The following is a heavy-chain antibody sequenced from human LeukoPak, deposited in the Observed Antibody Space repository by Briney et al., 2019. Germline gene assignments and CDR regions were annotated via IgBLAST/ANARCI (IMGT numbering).Heavy chain of an antibody. J-gene: IGHJ3*02. CDR1: GFDFSSNW. V-gene: IGHV3-30-3*01. CDR3: ARGLHYDFWSGNAFDI. CDR2: MSYGESNR. D-gene: IGHD3-3*01. Sequence: GGSLRLSCAASGFDFSSNWMHWVRQAPGKGLEWVAVMSYGESNRYYADSMKGRFTISRDNSKNTLYLQMNSLRAEDTAVYYCARGLHYDFWSGNAFDIWGQGTMVTVSS.